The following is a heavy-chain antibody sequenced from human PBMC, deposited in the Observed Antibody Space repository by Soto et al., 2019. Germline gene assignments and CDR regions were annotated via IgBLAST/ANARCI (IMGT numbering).Heavy chain of an antibody. CDR3: AREIMITFGGVIVHNWSAP. V-gene: IGHV1-24*01. CDR1: GYTLTELS. D-gene: IGHD3-16*02. J-gene: IGHJ5*02. CDR2: FDPEDGET. Sequence: ASVKVSCKVSGYTLTELSMHWVRQAPGKGLEWMGGFDPEDGETIYAQKLQGRVTMTRDTSTSTAYMELSRLRSDDTAVYYCAREIMITFGGVIVHNWSAPWGQGTLVTVPS.